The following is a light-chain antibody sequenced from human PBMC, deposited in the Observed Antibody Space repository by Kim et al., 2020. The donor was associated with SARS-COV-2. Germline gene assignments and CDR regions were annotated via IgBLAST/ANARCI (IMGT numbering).Light chain of an antibody. CDR2: DAS. J-gene: IGKJ4*01. CDR1: QHIEY. Sequence: GDRVTITCQASQHIEYINWLQHKPGQAPKLLIYDASSLEPGVPSRFIGSRSGTEFTFTISSLQPDDFATYYCQQYESLPLTFGGGTKVDIK. V-gene: IGKV1-33*01. CDR3: QQYESLPLT.